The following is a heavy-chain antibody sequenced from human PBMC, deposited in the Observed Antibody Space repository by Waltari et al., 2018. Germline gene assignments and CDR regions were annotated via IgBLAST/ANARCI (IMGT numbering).Heavy chain of an antibody. J-gene: IGHJ5*02. V-gene: IGHV4-59*08. Sequence: QVQLQESGPGLVKPSETLSLTCTVSGGSISSSYWSWLRQPPGKGLEWIGYIYYSGSTNYNPSLKSRVTISVDTSKNQFSLKLSSVTAADTAVYYCASTGYCSGGSCYPNWFDPWGQGTLVTVSS. D-gene: IGHD2-15*01. CDR2: IYYSGST. CDR3: ASTGYCSGGSCYPNWFDP. CDR1: GGSISSSY.